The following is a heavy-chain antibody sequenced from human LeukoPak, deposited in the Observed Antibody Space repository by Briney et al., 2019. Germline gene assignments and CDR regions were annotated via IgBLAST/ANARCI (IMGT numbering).Heavy chain of an antibody. CDR1: GGSISSSNW. Sequence: SGTLSLTCAVSGGSISSSNWWSWVRQPPGKGLEWIGEIYHSGSTNYNPPLKSRVTISVDKSKNQFSLKLSSVTAADTAVYYCARAPRYYDTDWFDPWGQGTLVTVSS. CDR3: ARAPRYYDTDWFDP. J-gene: IGHJ5*02. V-gene: IGHV4-4*02. CDR2: IYHSGST. D-gene: IGHD3-22*01.